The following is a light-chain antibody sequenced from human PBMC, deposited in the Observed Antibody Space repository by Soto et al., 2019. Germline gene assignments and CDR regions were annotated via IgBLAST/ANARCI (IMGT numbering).Light chain of an antibody. CDR3: ETWDTSLNAGV. CDR2: DNN. V-gene: IGLV1-51*01. J-gene: IGLJ2*01. Sequence: QAVLTQPPSVSAAPGQKVAISCSGSSCNIGKSYVSWYQQLPGTAPKLLIYDNNKRPSGTPDRFSASKSGTSATLGITGLQTGDEADYYCETWDTSLNAGVFGGGTKLTVL. CDR1: SCNIGKSY.